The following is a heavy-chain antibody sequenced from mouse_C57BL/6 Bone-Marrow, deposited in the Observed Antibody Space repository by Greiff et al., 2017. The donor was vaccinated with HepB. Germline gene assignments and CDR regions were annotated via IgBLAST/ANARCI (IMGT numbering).Heavy chain of an antibody. CDR3: ARQDYYGSSSPGAMDY. CDR1: GFTFSDYG. V-gene: IGHV5-17*01. CDR2: ISSGSSTI. J-gene: IGHJ4*01. Sequence: EVQLVESGGGLVKPGGSLKLSCAASGFTFSDYGMHWVRQAPEKGLEWVAYISSGSSTIYYADTVKGRFTISRDNAKNTLFLQMTSLRSEDTAMYYCARQDYYGSSSPGAMDYWGQGTSVTVSS. D-gene: IGHD1-1*01.